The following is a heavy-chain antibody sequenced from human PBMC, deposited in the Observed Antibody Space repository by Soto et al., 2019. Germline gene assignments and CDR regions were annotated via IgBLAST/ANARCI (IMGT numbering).Heavy chain of an antibody. Sequence: SETLSLTCAVYGGSFSGYYWSWIRQPPGKGLEWIGEINHSGSTNYNPSLKSRVTISVDTSKNQFSLKLSSVTAADTAVYYCARAPYIVVVPAANRARDYYYGMDVWGQGTTVTVSS. CDR3: ARAPYIVVVPAANRARDYYYGMDV. V-gene: IGHV4-34*01. CDR2: INHSGST. CDR1: GGSFSGYY. J-gene: IGHJ6*02. D-gene: IGHD2-2*01.